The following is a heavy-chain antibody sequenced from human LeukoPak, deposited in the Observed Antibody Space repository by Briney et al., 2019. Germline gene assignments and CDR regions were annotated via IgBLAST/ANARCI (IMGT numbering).Heavy chain of an antibody. J-gene: IGHJ4*02. CDR2: IYYSGST. D-gene: IGHD6-19*01. Sequence: PSETLSLTCTVSGGSISSYYWSWIRQPPGKGLEWIGYIYYSGSTNYNPSLKSRVTISVDTSKNQFSLKLSSVTAADTAVYYCARQSIAVADGYYFDYWGQGTLVTVSS. CDR3: ARQSIAVADGYYFDY. V-gene: IGHV4-59*08. CDR1: GGSISSYY.